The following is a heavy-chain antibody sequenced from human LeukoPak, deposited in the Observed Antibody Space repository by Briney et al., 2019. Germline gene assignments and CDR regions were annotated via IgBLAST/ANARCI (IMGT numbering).Heavy chain of an antibody. CDR3: ARGGDYDFWSGYPPFDY. J-gene: IGHJ4*02. D-gene: IGHD3-3*01. CDR2: INHSGST. Sequence: SETLSLICAVYGGSFSGYYWSWIRQPPGKGLEWIGEINHSGSTNYNPSLKSRVTISVDTSKNQFSLKLSSVTAADTAVYYCARGGDYDFWSGYPPFDYWGQGTLVTVSS. V-gene: IGHV4-34*01. CDR1: GGSFSGYY.